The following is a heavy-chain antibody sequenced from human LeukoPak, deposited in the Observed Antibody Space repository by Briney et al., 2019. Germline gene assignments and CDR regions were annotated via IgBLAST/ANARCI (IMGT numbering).Heavy chain of an antibody. CDR3: ARHSSSWYSGHYMDV. CDR2: IIPIFGTA. Sequence: SVKVSCKASGGTFSSYAISWVRQAPGQGLEWMGGIIPIFGTANYAQKFQGSVTITTDESTSTAYMELSSLRSEDTAVYYCARHSSSWYSGHYMDVWGKGTTVTVSS. J-gene: IGHJ6*03. V-gene: IGHV1-69*05. CDR1: GGTFSSYA. D-gene: IGHD6-13*01.